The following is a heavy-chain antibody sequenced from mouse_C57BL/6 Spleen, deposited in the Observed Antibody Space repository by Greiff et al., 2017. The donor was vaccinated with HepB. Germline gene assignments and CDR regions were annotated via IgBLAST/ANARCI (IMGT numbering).Heavy chain of an antibody. J-gene: IGHJ1*03. Sequence: LVESGASVKISCKALGFSFTDSNLTWVKQCNGKSLEWIGVIIPNFGTTSYNQKFKGKATLTVDQSTSTAYMQLNSLTSEDSAVYYCARSGRYWYFDVWGTGTTVTVSS. D-gene: IGHD4-1*01. CDR1: GFSFTDSN. CDR3: ARSGRYWYFDV. V-gene: IGHV1-39*01. CDR2: IIPNFGTT.